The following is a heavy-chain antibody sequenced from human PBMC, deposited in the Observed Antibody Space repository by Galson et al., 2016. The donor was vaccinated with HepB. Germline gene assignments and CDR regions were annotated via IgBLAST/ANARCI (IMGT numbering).Heavy chain of an antibody. CDR3: AQEVGWLRFAFGS. D-gene: IGHD5-12*01. CDR2: ISSSRNTI. V-gene: IGHV3-48*01. J-gene: IGHJ5*01. Sequence: SLRLSCAASGFALSSFNMNWVRQTPGKGLEWTSYISSSRNTIDYADSVKGRFTISRDDAKNSLYLQMNNLSVGDTAIYHCAQEVGWLRFAFGSWGQGTLVTVSS. CDR1: GFALSSFN.